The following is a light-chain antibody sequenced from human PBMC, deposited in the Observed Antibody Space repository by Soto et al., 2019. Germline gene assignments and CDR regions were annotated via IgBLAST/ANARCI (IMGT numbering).Light chain of an antibody. V-gene: IGKV3-20*01. Sequence: EIVLTQSPGTPSLSPGERATLSCRASQSVSSSYLAWYQQKPGQAPRLLIYGASSRATGIPDRFSGSGSGTDFTLTISRLEPEDFAVYYCQQYGSSPLLTFGGGTQVEIK. J-gene: IGKJ4*01. CDR1: QSVSSSY. CDR3: QQYGSSPLLT. CDR2: GAS.